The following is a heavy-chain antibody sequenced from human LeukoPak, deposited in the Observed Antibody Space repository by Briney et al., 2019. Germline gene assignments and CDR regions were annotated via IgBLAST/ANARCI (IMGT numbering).Heavy chain of an antibody. Sequence: SETLSLTCTVSGGSISSYYWSWIRQPPGKGLEWIGYIYYSGSTNYNPSLKSRVTISVDTSKNQFSLKLSSVTAADTAVYYCARDSRTDDYYYYGMDVWGQGTTVTVS. CDR1: GGSISSYY. V-gene: IGHV4-59*01. CDR3: ARDSRTDDYYYYGMDV. J-gene: IGHJ6*02. CDR2: IYYSGST. D-gene: IGHD6-13*01.